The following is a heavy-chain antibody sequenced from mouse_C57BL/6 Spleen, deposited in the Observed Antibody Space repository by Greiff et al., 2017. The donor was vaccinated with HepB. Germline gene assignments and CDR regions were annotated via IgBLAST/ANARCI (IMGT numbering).Heavy chain of an antibody. J-gene: IGHJ3*01. CDR3: SGDRQLRPRALVAY. V-gene: IGHV1-15*01. D-gene: IGHD3-2*02. CDR1: GYTFTDYE. CDR2: IDPETGGT. Sequence: QVQLQQSGAELVRPGASVTLSCKASGYTFTDYEMHWVKQTPVHGLEWIGAIDPETGGTAYNQKFKGKAILTADKSSSTAYMELRSLTSEDSAVYDCSGDRQLRPRALVAYWGQGTLVTVSA.